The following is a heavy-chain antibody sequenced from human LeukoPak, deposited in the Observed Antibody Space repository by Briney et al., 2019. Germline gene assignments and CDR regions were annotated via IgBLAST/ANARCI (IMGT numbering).Heavy chain of an antibody. V-gene: IGHV4-4*07. CDR3: AREKTVLHYYYGMDV. CDR2: IYASGRVSSSGST. CDR1: GGSFSPYY. J-gene: IGHJ6*02. Sequence: SETLSLTCNVSGGSFSPYYWSWVRQPAGKGLEWIGRIYASGRVSSSGSTNYNPSLKSQVTMSVDTSKKQFSLRLNSVTAADTAVYYCAREKTVLHYYYGMDVWGQGTTVTVSS. D-gene: IGHD4-17*01.